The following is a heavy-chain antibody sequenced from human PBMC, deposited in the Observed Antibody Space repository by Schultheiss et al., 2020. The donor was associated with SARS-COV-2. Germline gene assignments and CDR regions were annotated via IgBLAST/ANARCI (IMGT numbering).Heavy chain of an antibody. CDR3: AREGGIVVVPAAKRGGYFDY. CDR2: IYHSGST. D-gene: IGHD2-2*01. V-gene: IGHV4-59*12. Sequence: SETLSLTCTVSGGSISSYYWSWIRQPPGKGLEWIGEIYHSGSTNYNPSLKSRVTISVDTSKNQFSLKLSSVTAADTAVYYGAREGGIVVVPAAKRGGYFDYWGQGTLVTVSS. J-gene: IGHJ4*02. CDR1: GGSISSYY.